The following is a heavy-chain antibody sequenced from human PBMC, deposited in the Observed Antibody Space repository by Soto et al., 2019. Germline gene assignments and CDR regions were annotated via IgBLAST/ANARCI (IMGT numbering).Heavy chain of an antibody. Sequence: QVQLQQWGAGLLKPSETMSLTCAVYGGSFSSYYWTWIRQPPGKGLEWIGEINHSGTTNYNASLKSRATISVDTSKNQFSLRLTSVTAADTAIYSCARPMGSWPHNWFDPCRQGTLVTVSS. CDR1: GGSFSSYY. CDR2: INHSGTT. D-gene: IGHD6-13*01. CDR3: ARPMGSWPHNWFDP. J-gene: IGHJ5*02. V-gene: IGHV4-34*01.